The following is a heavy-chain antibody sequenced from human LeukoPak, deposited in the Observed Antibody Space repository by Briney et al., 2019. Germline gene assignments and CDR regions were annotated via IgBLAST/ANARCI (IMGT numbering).Heavy chain of an antibody. D-gene: IGHD5-12*01. V-gene: IGHV1-46*01. Sequence: ASVNVSCKASAYSFTSHHMHWVRQAPGQGLEWMGIINPSGGSTSYAQKFQGRVTMTRDTSTSTVYMDLSSLRSEDTAVFYCARSAYTGYAGFDFWGQGTLVTVSS. CDR3: ARSAYTGYAGFDF. CDR1: AYSFTSHH. J-gene: IGHJ4*02. CDR2: INPSGGST.